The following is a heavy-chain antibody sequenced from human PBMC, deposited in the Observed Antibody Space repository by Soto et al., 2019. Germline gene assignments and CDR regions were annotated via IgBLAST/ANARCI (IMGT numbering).Heavy chain of an antibody. D-gene: IGHD2-2*02. J-gene: IGHJ6*02. CDR1: GGTFSSYA. CDR2: IIPILGIA. CDR3: ARGKIPAAINYYGMDV. Sequence: SVKVSCKASGGTFSSYAISWVRQAPGQGLEWMGGIIPILGIANYAQKFQGRVTITADKSTSTAYMELSSLRSEDTAVYYCARGKIPAAINYYGMDVWGQGTTVTVSS. V-gene: IGHV1-69*10.